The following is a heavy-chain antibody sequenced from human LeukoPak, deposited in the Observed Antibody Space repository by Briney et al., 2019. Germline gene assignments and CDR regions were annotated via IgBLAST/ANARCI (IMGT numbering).Heavy chain of an antibody. Sequence: APVKVSCKASGYTFTDYYMHWVRQAPGQGLEWMGWINPKSGGTIYAQKFQGRVTMTRDTSISTAYMELSSLRSDDTAVYYCARGIIGYYFDYWGQGTLVTVPS. D-gene: IGHD2-15*01. CDR3: ARGIIGYYFDY. CDR2: INPKSGGT. V-gene: IGHV1-2*02. J-gene: IGHJ4*02. CDR1: GYTFTDYY.